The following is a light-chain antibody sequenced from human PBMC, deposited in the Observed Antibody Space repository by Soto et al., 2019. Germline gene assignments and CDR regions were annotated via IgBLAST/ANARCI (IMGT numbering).Light chain of an antibody. CDR3: QQYNSYSRT. V-gene: IGKV1-5*03. CDR1: QSISSW. Sequence: DIQMTQSPSTLSASVGDRVTITCRASQSISSWLAWYQQKPGKAPKLLIYKASSIESGVPSRFSGSGSGTESTLTISSLQPDDFATYYCQQYNSYSRTFGQGTKVEIK. J-gene: IGKJ1*01. CDR2: KAS.